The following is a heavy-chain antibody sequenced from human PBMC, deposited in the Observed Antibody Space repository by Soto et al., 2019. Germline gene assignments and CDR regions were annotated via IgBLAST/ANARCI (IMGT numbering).Heavy chain of an antibody. Sequence: DSVKVSFKACGYPFTNYGFSLVRQAPGQSLEWMGWISAYTRNTNYAQMFQGRVTMTTDTSTSTAYMELRRLTSDDTAVYYCARVIGYASSWWRNSAFDIWGQGTMVTVSS. CDR2: ISAYTRNT. D-gene: IGHD6-13*01. J-gene: IGHJ3*02. CDR1: GYPFTNYG. CDR3: ARVIGYASSWWRNSAFDI. V-gene: IGHV1-18*01.